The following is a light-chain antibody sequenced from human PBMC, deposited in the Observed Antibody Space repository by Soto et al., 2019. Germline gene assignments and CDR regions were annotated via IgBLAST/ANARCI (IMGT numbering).Light chain of an antibody. CDR3: QSYDSSLSQNV. CDR1: SSNIGAGYD. CDR2: GNS. Sequence: QSVLTQPPSVSGAPGQRVTISCTGSSSNIGAGYDVHWYQQLPGTAPKLLIYGNSNRPSGVPDRFSGSKSGTSASLAITGIQAEDEADYYCQSYDSSLSQNVFGTGTKVTVL. V-gene: IGLV1-40*01. J-gene: IGLJ1*01.